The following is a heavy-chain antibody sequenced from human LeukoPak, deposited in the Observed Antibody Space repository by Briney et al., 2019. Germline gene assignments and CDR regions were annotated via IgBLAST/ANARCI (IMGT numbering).Heavy chain of an antibody. D-gene: IGHD6-13*01. CDR2: IYYRGST. CDR3: ARDVGSSSWYTGFDI. V-gene: IGHV4-59*01. CDR1: GGSISTYY. Sequence: SETLSLTCTVSGGSISTYYWSWIRQSPGKGLEWIGYIYYRGSTNYNPSLKSRVTISVDTSKNQFSLKLSSVTAADTAVYYCARDVGSSSWYTGFDIWGQGTTVTVSS. J-gene: IGHJ3*02.